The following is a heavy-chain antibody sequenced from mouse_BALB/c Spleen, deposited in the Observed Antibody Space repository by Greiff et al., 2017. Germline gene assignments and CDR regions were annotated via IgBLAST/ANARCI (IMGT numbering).Heavy chain of an antibody. CDR3: ARGGYGNYYAMDY. CDR2: IDPANGNT. V-gene: IGHV14-3*02. Sequence: VQLQQSGAELVKPGASVKLSCTASGFNIKDTYMHWVKQRPEQGLEWIGRIDPANGNTKYDPKFQGKATITPDTSSNTAYLQLSSLTSEDTAVYYCARGGYGNYYAMDYWGQGTSVTVSS. D-gene: IGHD2-10*02. J-gene: IGHJ4*01. CDR1: GFNIKDTY.